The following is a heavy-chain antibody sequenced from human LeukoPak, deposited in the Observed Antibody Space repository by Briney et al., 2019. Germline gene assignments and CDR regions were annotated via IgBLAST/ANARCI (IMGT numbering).Heavy chain of an antibody. CDR1: GYTFTGYY. Sequence: ASVKVSCKASGYTFTGYYLHWVRLAPGQGLDWMGWINPKSGDANYAQKFQGRVTMTRDASISTAYMELSRLRSDDTAVYYCARPYCGGGSCHDYFDYWGQGTLVTVSS. J-gene: IGHJ4*02. V-gene: IGHV1-2*02. CDR3: ARPYCGGGSCHDYFDY. D-gene: IGHD2-15*01. CDR2: INPKSGDA.